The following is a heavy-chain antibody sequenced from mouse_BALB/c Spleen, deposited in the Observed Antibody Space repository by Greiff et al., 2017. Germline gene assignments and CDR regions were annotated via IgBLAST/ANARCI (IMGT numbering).Heavy chain of an antibody. V-gene: IGHV5-12-1*01. CDR1: GFAFSSYD. D-gene: IGHD2-1*01. Sequence: EVKLMESGGGLVKPGGSLKLSCAASGFAFSSYDMSWVRQTPEKRLEWVAYISSGGGSTYYPDTVKGRFTISRDNAKNTRYLQMSRLKSEDTAMYYRARGGGNYAFDYWGQGTTLTVSS. CDR2: ISSGGGST. CDR3: ARGGGNYAFDY. J-gene: IGHJ2*01.